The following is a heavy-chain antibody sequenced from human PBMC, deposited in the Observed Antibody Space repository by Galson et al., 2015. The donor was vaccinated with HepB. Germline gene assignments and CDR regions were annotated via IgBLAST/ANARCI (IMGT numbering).Heavy chain of an antibody. J-gene: IGHJ3*02. CDR2: IKQDGSEK. CDR1: GFTFSSYW. V-gene: IGHV3-7*01. D-gene: IGHD4-17*01. CDR3: ARGGTTVTTKSFDI. Sequence: SLRLSCAASGFTFSSYWMSWVRQAPGKGLEWVANIKQDGSEKYYVDSVKGRFTISRDNAKNSLYLQMNSLRAEDTAVYYCARGGTTVTTKSFDIWGQGTMVTVSS.